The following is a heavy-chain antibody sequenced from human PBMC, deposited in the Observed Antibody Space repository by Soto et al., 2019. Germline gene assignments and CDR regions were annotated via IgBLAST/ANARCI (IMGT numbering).Heavy chain of an antibody. D-gene: IGHD3-16*02. CDR3: ARVSRYYYYMDV. CDR2: ISSNGGST. J-gene: IGHJ6*03. CDR1: GFTFSSYA. Sequence: PGGSLRLSCAASGFTFSSYAMHWVRQAPGKGLEYVSAISSNGGSTYYANSVKGRFTISRDNSKNTLYLQMGSLRAEDMAVYYCARVSRYYYYMDVWGKGTTVTVSS. V-gene: IGHV3-64*01.